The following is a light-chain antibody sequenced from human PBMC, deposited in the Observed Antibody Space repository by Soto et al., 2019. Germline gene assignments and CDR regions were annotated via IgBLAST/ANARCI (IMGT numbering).Light chain of an antibody. V-gene: IGKV3-15*01. Sequence: EIVMTQAPATLSLSPGERATLSCRASQSITSKLAWYQQKPGQAPRLLIYGVSXRAXDIPARFSGSGSGTEFTLTISSLESEDFAVYYCQQYYKWPPWTFGQGTKVDIK. CDR1: QSITSK. CDR3: QQYYKWPPWT. CDR2: GVS. J-gene: IGKJ1*01.